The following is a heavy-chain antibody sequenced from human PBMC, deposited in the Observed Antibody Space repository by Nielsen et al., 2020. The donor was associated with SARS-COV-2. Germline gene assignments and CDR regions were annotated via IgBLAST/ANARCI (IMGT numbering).Heavy chain of an antibody. D-gene: IGHD3-3*01. CDR3: ARDRHDFWSGRDWVDV. Sequence: SETLSLTCTVSGGSISSYYWSWIRQPAGKGLEWIGRIYTSGSTNYNPSLKSRVTMSVDTSKNQFSLKLSSVTAADTAVYYCARDRHDFWSGRDWVDVWGQGTTVTVSS. CDR1: GGSISSYY. V-gene: IGHV4-4*07. CDR2: IYTSGST. J-gene: IGHJ6*02.